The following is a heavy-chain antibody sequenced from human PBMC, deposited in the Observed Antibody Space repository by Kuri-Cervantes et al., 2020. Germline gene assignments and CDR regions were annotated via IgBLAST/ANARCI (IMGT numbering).Heavy chain of an antibody. CDR1: GYIFTNYA. CDR2: ISAYNDNT. J-gene: IGHJ4*02. CDR3: ARGWGSSSWYGDY. V-gene: IGHV1-18*01. Sequence: ASVKVSCKASGYIFTNYAIIWVRQAPGQGLEWMGWISAYNDNTKYAQKFQGRVTMTTNTSTDTAYMELRSLRSDGTAVYYCARGWGSSSWYGDYWGQGTLVTVSS. D-gene: IGHD6-13*01.